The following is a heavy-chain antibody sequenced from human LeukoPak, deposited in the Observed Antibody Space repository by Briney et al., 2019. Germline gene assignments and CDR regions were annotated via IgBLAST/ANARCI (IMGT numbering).Heavy chain of an antibody. CDR2: IRYDGSNK. CDR1: GFTFRSYG. J-gene: IGHJ4*02. Sequence: GGSLRLSCAASGFTFRSYGMHWVRQAPGKGLEWVAFIRYDGSNKYYADSVKGRFTISRDNSKNTLYLQMNSLRAEDTAVYYCAKAGLRYYYGSGSYFDYWGQGTLVTVSS. CDR3: AKAGLRYYYGSGSYFDY. V-gene: IGHV3-30*02. D-gene: IGHD3-10*01.